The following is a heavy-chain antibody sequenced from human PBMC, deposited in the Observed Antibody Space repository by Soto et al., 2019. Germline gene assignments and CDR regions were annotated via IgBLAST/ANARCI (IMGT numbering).Heavy chain of an antibody. J-gene: IGHJ5*02. D-gene: IGHD2-8*01. CDR1: GFTFSGSA. CDR3: TIPSRYCTNGVCMVDWFDH. Sequence: PGGSLRLSCAAPGFTFSGSAMHWVRQASGKGLEWVGRIRSKANSYATAYAASVKGRFTISRDDSKNTAYLQMNSLKTEDTAVYYCTIPSRYCTNGVCMVDWFDHWGQGTLVTVSS. CDR2: IRSKANSYAT. V-gene: IGHV3-73*01.